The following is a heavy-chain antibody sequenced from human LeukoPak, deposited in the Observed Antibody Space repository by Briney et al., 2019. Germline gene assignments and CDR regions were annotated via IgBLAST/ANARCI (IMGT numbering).Heavy chain of an antibody. CDR1: GFTFSSYA. J-gene: IGHJ1*01. CDR2: ISYDGSNK. D-gene: IGHD2-2*01. V-gene: IGHV3-30*04. Sequence: PGGSLRLSCAASGFTFSSYAMHWVRQAPGKGLEWVAVISYDGSNKYYADSVKGRFTISRDNSKNTLYLQMNSLRAEDTAVYYCVRGGGCSGTSCLGYFQHWGQGTLVTVSS. CDR3: VRGGGCSGTSCLGYFQH.